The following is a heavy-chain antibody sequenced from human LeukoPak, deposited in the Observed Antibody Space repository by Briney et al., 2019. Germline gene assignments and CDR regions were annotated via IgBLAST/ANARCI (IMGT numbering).Heavy chain of an antibody. V-gene: IGHV3-30-3*01. J-gene: IGHJ4*02. CDR1: GFTFTDYT. Sequence: GGSLRLSCAGSGFTFTDYTIHWVRQTPGMGLEWLAATSYDGTDKYYADSVQGRFTISRDNSKNTVYLQMDRLRAEDTAVYYCARDLGRSGSYYFDYWGQGTLVTVS. D-gene: IGHD1-26*01. CDR2: TSYDGTDK. CDR3: ARDLGRSGSYYFDY.